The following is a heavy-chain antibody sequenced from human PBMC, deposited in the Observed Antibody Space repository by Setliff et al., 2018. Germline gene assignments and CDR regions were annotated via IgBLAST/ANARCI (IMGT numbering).Heavy chain of an antibody. CDR2: IKQDGSEK. V-gene: IGHV3-7*01. D-gene: IGHD3-3*01. CDR1: GFTFSRYW. J-gene: IGHJ6*03. CDR3: AREQSNYDFWSGYYGSYYYYMDV. Sequence: GGSLRLSCAASGFTFSRYWMSWVRQAPGKGLEWVANIKQDGSEKFYVDPVKGRFTISRDNAKNSLYLQMNSLRAEDTAVYYCAREQSNYDFWSGYYGSYYYYMDVWGKGTTVTVSS.